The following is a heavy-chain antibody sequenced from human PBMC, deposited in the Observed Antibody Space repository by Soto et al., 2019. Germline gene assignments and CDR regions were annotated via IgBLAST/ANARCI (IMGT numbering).Heavy chain of an antibody. CDR2: GVPMFGIP. Sequence: QVQLVQSGAEVKKPGSSVKVSCKSSGDTFISYAISWVRQAPGQGLEWMGGGVPMFGIPNYAQKFQGRVSXIXAXPXXPASLELTSLPSALTAAYSCARDSSTFATAMVTQYFSGMALWCQGTTVTVSS. CDR1: GDTFISYA. J-gene: IGHJ6*02. D-gene: IGHD5-18*01. CDR3: ARDSSTFATAMVTQYFSGMAL. V-gene: IGHV1-69*05.